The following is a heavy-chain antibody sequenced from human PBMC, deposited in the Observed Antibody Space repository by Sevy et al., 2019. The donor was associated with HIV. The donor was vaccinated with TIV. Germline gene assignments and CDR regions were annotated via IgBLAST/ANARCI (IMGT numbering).Heavy chain of an antibody. CDR3: AKEGYYYDSRGHDWFDP. D-gene: IGHD3-22*01. CDR2: ISNDGKKK. CDR1: GFNLSPYT. J-gene: IGHJ5*02. Sequence: GGSLRLSCVASGFNLSPYTMHWVRQAPGKGLEWVTSISNDGKKKHYVDSVKGRFIISRDNGKNTMYLQMNSLRPQDTAVYYCAKEGYYYDSRGHDWFDPWGQGTQVTVSS. V-gene: IGHV3-30*18.